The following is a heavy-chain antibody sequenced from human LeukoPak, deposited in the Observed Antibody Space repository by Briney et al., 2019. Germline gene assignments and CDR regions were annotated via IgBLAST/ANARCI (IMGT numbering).Heavy chain of an antibody. Sequence: HPGGSLRLSCAASGFTVSSNYMSWVRQAPGKGLEWVSVIYSGGSTYYADSVKGRFTISRDNSKNTLYLQMNSLRAEDTAVYYCARQVSGYGSGSFYFDYWGQGMLVTVSS. D-gene: IGHD3-10*01. J-gene: IGHJ4*02. CDR2: IYSGGST. CDR1: GFTVSSNY. CDR3: ARQVSGYGSGSFYFDY. V-gene: IGHV3-66*04.